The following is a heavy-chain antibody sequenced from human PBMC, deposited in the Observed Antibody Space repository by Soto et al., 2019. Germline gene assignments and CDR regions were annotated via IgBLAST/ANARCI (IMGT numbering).Heavy chain of an antibody. J-gene: IGHJ4*02. CDR2: IYYSGST. CDR3: ARGVDILTYFDY. Sequence: PSETLSLTCTVSGGSISSYYWSWIRQPPGKGLEWIGYIYYSGSTNYNPSLKSRVTISVDTSKNQFSLKLSSVTAADTAVYYCARGVDILTYFDYWGQGTLVTVSS. CDR1: GGSISSYY. D-gene: IGHD3-9*01. V-gene: IGHV4-59*01.